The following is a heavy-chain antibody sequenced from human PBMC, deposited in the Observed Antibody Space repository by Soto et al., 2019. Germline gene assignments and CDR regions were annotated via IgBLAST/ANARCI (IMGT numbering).Heavy chain of an antibody. Sequence: EVQLVESGGGLVQPGGSLRLSCSASGFTFNDNPMYWVRQPPGKGLEYVSLISANGDSTHYADSVKGRFSISRDNSENTLYLQMSSLRAEDTAVYYCVKGAGWLQDVDYWGQGTLVTVSS. D-gene: IGHD5-12*01. CDR2: ISANGDST. CDR3: VKGAGWLQDVDY. CDR1: GFTFNDNP. J-gene: IGHJ4*02. V-gene: IGHV3-64D*08.